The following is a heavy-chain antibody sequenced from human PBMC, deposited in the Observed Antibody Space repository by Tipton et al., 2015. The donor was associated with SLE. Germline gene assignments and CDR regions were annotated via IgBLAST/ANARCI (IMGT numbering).Heavy chain of an antibody. D-gene: IGHD6-19*01. CDR2: IYYSGST. Sequence: TLSLTCAVYGGSFSGYYWSWIRQPPGKGLEWIGYIYYSGSTNYNPSLKSRVTISVDTSKNQFSLKLSSVTAADTAVYYCARDSIAVAGSTGLYYFDYWGQGTLVTVSS. CDR1: GGSFSGYY. CDR3: ARDSIAVAGSTGLYYFDY. J-gene: IGHJ4*02. V-gene: IGHV4-59*01.